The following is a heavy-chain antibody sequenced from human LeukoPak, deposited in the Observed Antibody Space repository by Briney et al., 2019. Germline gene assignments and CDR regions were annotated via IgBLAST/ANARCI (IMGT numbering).Heavy chain of an antibody. D-gene: IGHD6-19*01. CDR1: GYTLTELS. CDR2: FDPEDGET. J-gene: IGHJ4*02. V-gene: IGHV1-24*01. Sequence: ASVKVSCKVSGYTLTELSMHWVRQAPGKGLEWMGGFDPEDGETIYAQKFQGRVTMTEDTSTDTAYMELSRLRSDDTAVYYCARGIAVAGTEVYWGQGTLVTVSS. CDR3: ARGIAVAGTEVY.